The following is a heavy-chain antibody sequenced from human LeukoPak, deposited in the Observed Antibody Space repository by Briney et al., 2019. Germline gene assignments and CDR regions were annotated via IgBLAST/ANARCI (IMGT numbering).Heavy chain of an antibody. D-gene: IGHD6-13*01. V-gene: IGHV1-2*02. CDR2: INPNSGGT. CDR1: GYTFTGYY. J-gene: IGHJ4*02. Sequence: ASVKVSCKASGYTFTGYYMHWVRQAPGQGRDWMGWINPNSGGTNYAQKFQGRVTMTRDTSISTAYMELSRLRSYDTAVYYCARGGYSSSSLARDYCGEGTLVTVSS. CDR3: ARGGYSSSSLARDY.